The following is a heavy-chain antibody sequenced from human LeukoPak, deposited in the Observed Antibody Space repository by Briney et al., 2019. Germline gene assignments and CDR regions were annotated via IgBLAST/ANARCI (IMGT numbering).Heavy chain of an antibody. J-gene: IGHJ5*02. CDR3: AKDRGQLVPKYNWFDP. D-gene: IGHD6-6*01. Sequence: PGGSLRLACAASGFTFSSYAMNWVRQAPGKGLEWVSAISSSGSSTYYADSVKGRFTISGDNSKNTLYLQMNSLRAEDTAVYYCAKDRGQLVPKYNWFDPWGQGTLVTVSS. CDR1: GFTFSSYA. CDR2: ISSSGSST. V-gene: IGHV3-23*01.